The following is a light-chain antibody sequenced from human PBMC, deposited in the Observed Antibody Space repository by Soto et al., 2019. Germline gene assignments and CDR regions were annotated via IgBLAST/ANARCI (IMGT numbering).Light chain of an antibody. CDR3: QQYKNWPL. CDR2: DIR. Sequence: VLTQSPDTLSLSPGERATLSCRASQSVGSSSLGWYQQKPGQAPRLVIFDIRNRATGIPDRFSGSGSGTEFTLTISSLQSEDFAVYYCQQYKNWPLFGQGTRLEIK. V-gene: IGKV3D-20*02. CDR1: QSVGSSS. J-gene: IGKJ5*01.